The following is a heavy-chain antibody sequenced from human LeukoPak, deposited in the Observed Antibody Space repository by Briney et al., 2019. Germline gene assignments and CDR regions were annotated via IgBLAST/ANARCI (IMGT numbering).Heavy chain of an antibody. CDR3: ARDYDILTGLLTYV. V-gene: IGHV3-66*01. D-gene: IGHD3-9*01. CDR1: GFTVSSNY. J-gene: IGHJ6*02. CDR2: IYSGGST. Sequence: PGGSLRLSCAASGFTVSSNYMSWVRQAPGKGLEWVSVIYSGGSTYYADSVKGRFTISRDNSKNTLYLQMNSLRAEDTAVYYCARDYDILTGLLTYVWGQGTTVTVSS.